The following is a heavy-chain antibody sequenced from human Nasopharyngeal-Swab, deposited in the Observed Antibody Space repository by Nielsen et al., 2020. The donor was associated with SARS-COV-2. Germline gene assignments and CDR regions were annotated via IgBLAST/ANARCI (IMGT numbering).Heavy chain of an antibody. D-gene: IGHD3-3*01. CDR1: GFTFSMYS. CDR2: ISSSSSYI. Sequence: GESLRLSCTASGFTFSMYSMNWVRQAPGKGLEWVSSISSSSSYIYYADSVKGRFTISRDNAKNSLYLQMNSLRGEDTAVYYCARHLPLRFLEWLFPDYFDYWGQGTLVTVSS. CDR3: ARHLPLRFLEWLFPDYFDY. J-gene: IGHJ4*02. V-gene: IGHV3-21*01.